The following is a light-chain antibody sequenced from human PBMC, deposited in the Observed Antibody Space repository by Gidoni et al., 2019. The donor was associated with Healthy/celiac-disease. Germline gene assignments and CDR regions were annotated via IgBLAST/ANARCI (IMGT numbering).Light chain of an antibody. CDR3: VLSLSGDVV. CDR1: TGAVTSGHY. V-gene: IGLV7-46*01. J-gene: IGLJ2*01. CDR2: YTS. Sequence: QAVVTQEPSLTVSPGGTVTLTCGSSTGAVTSGHYPYWFQPKPGQAPRTLIYYTSNKHTWTPARFSGSLLGGKGALTLSGAQPEDEAEYYCVLSLSGDVVFGGGTKLTVL.